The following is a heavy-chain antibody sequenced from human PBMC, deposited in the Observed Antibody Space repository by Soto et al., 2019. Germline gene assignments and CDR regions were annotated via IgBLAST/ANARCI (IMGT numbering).Heavy chain of an antibody. CDR3: ERERSADGTGWFDP. CDR1: GYTFTSYD. V-gene: IGHV1-8*01. D-gene: IGHD6-13*01. CDR2: MNPNSGNT. Sequence: QVQLVQSGAEVKKPGASVKVSCKASGYTFTSYDINWVRQATGQGLEWMGWMNPNSGNTGYAQKFQARVTMTRNTSISTAYMELSSLRSEDTAVYYFERERSADGTGWFDPWGQGTLVTVSS. J-gene: IGHJ5*02.